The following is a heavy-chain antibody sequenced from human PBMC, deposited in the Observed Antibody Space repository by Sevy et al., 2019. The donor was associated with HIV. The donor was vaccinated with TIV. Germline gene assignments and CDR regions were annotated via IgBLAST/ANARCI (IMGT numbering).Heavy chain of an antibody. CDR1: GGSISSSSYY. V-gene: IGHV4-39*01. CDR2: IYYSGST. Sequence: SETLSLTCTVSGGSISSSSYYWGWIRQPPGKGLEWIGSIYYSGSTYYNPSLKSPVTISVDTSKNQFSLKLSSVTAADTAVYYCARHTDGAGYSYGYSLDYWGQGTLVTVSS. J-gene: IGHJ4*02. D-gene: IGHD5-18*01. CDR3: ARHTDGAGYSYGYSLDY.